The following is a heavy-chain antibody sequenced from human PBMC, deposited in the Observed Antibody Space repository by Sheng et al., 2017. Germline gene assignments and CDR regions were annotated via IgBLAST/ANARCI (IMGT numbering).Heavy chain of an antibody. Sequence: QVHLVQSGAEVKKPGSSVKVSCKGSGGSLSNYIISWMRQAPGQGFECMGGIMPMLGAPNYAQKFQGRVTMTADESTNTVYMELSSLRYDDTGIYYCARDLGYIYGYHYYDPWGQGTLVTVTS. V-gene: IGHV1-69*13. D-gene: IGHD5-18*01. CDR2: IMPMLGAP. CDR3: ARDLGYIYGYHYYDP. J-gene: IGHJ5*02. CDR1: GGSLSNYI.